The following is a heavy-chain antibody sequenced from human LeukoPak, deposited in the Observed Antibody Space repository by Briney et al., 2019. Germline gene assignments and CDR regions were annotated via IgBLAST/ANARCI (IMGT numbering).Heavy chain of an antibody. V-gene: IGHV3-74*01. CDR3: AKDQFVDIVATIVND. CDR1: GFTFSSYW. Sequence: GGSLRLSCAASGFTFSSYWMHWVRQAPGKGLVWVSRINSDGSSTSYADSVKGRFTISRDNSKNTLYLQMNSLRAEDTAVYYCAKDQFVDIVATIVNDWGQGTLVTVSS. D-gene: IGHD5-12*01. J-gene: IGHJ4*02. CDR2: INSDGSST.